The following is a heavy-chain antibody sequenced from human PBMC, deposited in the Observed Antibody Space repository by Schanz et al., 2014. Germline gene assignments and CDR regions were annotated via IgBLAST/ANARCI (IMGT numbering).Heavy chain of an antibody. CDR2: IYSGGST. Sequence: EVQLLESGGGLVQPGGSLRLSCAASGFTFTNYAMTWVRQAPGKGLEWVSIIYSGGSTFYADSVKGRFTISRDNSKNTLYLQMNSLRAEDTAVYYCARGGGAAASTWGQGTLVTVSS. V-gene: IGHV3-66*01. J-gene: IGHJ5*02. CDR1: GFTFTNYA. D-gene: IGHD6-13*01. CDR3: ARGGGAAAST.